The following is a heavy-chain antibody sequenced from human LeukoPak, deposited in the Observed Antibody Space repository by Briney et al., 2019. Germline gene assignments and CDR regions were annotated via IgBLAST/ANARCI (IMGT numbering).Heavy chain of an antibody. CDR2: ISAYNGNT. CDR1: GYTFTSYG. D-gene: IGHD3-3*01. Sequence: ASVKVSCKVSGYTFTSYGISWVRQAPGQGLEWMGWISAYNGNTNYAQKLQGRVTMTTDTSTSTAYMELRSLRSDDTAVYYCARLIDFWSGYYLDYWGQGTLVTVSS. CDR3: ARLIDFWSGYYLDY. J-gene: IGHJ4*02. V-gene: IGHV1-18*01.